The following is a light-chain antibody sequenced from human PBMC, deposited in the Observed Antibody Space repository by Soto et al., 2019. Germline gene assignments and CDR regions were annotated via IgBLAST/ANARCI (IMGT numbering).Light chain of an antibody. J-gene: IGLJ2*01. CDR1: SSNIGTGYH. Sequence: QSVLTQPPSVSGAPGQRVTISCTGSSSNIGTGYHVHWYQHIPGTAPKLLIFGNINRPSGVPDRFSASKSGASASLAIAGRQSEDEAYYYCQSYDSSLSVMVFGGGTKLTVL. CDR3: QSYDSSLSVMV. CDR2: GNI. V-gene: IGLV1-40*01.